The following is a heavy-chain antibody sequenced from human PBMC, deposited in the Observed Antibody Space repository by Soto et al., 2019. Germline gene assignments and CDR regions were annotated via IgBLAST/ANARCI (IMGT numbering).Heavy chain of an antibody. D-gene: IGHD3-10*01. CDR3: AGVWRWFGVYYYGMGV. V-gene: IGHV4-34*01. Sequence: SETLSLTGAVYGGSFSGYYCSWIRQPPWKGLEWIGEINHSGSTNYNPSLKSRVTISVDTSKNQFSLKLSSVTAADTAVYYCAGVWRWFGVYYYGMGVWGQGTTVTVSS. CDR2: INHSGST. J-gene: IGHJ6*02. CDR1: GGSFSGYY.